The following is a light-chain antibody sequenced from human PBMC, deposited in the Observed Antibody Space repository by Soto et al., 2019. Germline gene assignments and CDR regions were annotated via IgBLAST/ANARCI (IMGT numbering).Light chain of an antibody. CDR1: SSDVGGYNY. J-gene: IGLJ2*01. Sequence: QSALTQPASASGSPGQSVTISCTGTSSDVGGYNYVSWYQQHPGKAPKLMIYEVSKRPSGVPDRFSGSKSGNTASLTVSGLQAEDEDDYYCSSYAGSNTFVVFGGGTKLTVL. CDR3: SSYAGSNTFVV. V-gene: IGLV2-8*01. CDR2: EVS.